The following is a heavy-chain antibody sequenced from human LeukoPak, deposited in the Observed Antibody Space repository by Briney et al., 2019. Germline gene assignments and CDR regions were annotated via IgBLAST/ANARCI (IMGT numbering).Heavy chain of an antibody. J-gene: IGHJ3*02. D-gene: IGHD6-13*01. Sequence: GGSLRLSCAASGFTITTNYMNWVRQAPGKGLEWVSVIYGDDETNYADSVKGRFTISRDNSENTLYLQMNNLRAEDTAVYYCARPHNSSLDNAFDIWGQGTRVTVSS. CDR2: IYGDDET. CDR3: ARPHNSSLDNAFDI. CDR1: GFTITTNY. V-gene: IGHV3-53*01.